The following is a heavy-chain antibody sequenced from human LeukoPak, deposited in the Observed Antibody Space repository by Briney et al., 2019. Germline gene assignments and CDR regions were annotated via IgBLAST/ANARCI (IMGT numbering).Heavy chain of an antibody. Sequence: GASVKVSCKASGYTFTGYYMHWVRQAPGQGLEWMGWINPNSGGTNYAQKFQGRVTMTRDTSISTAYMELSRLRSDDTAVYYCARGIAAAGKVLGWFDPWGQGTLVTVSS. V-gene: IGHV1-2*02. D-gene: IGHD6-13*01. CDR2: INPNSGGT. CDR1: GYTFTGYY. CDR3: ARGIAAAGKVLGWFDP. J-gene: IGHJ5*02.